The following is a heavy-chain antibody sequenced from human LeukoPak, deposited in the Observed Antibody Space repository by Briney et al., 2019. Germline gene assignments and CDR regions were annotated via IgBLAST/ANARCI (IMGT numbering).Heavy chain of an antibody. J-gene: IGHJ4*02. CDR1: GYTFTSYD. CDR3: ARGKPGRARTAREATFDY. CDR2: MNPNSSNT. Sequence: ASVKVSCKASGYTFTSYDINWVRQATGQGLEWMGWMNPNSSNTGYAQKFQGRVTITRNTSISTAYMELSSLRSEDTAVYYCARGKPGRARTAREATFDYWGQGTLVTVSS. D-gene: IGHD5-18*01. V-gene: IGHV1-8*03.